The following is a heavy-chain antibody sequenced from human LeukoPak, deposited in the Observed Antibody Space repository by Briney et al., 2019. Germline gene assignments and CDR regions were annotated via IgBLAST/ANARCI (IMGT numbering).Heavy chain of an antibody. D-gene: IGHD5-12*01. CDR1: GFTFDDYA. V-gene: IGHV3-9*01. CDR2: ISWNSGSI. J-gene: IGHJ4*02. CDR3: AKDISGYEVGRFDY. Sequence: PGGSLRLSCAASGFTFDDYAMHWVRQAPGKGLEWVSGISWNSGSIGYADSVKGRFTISRDNAKNSLYLQMNSLRAEDTALYYCAKDISGYEVGRFDYWGQGTLVTVSS.